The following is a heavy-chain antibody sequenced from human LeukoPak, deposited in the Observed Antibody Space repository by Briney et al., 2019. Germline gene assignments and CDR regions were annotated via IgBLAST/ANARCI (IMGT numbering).Heavy chain of an antibody. D-gene: IGHD2-21*02. CDR3: TRVAVTSSSDAFDI. CDR2: IYPGGDT. CDR1: GIIVSNNY. V-gene: IGHV3-66*01. Sequence: PGGSLRLSCAASGIIVSNNYMSWDRQTPGRGLEWLSIIYPGGDTYYTDSTSLMGRFTISRDSSKNTLYLQMNILRAEDTGVYYCTRVAVTSSSDAFDIWGQGTMVTVSS. J-gene: IGHJ3*02.